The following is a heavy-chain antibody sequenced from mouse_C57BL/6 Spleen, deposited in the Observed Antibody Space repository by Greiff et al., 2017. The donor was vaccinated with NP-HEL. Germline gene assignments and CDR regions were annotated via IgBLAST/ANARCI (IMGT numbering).Heavy chain of an antibody. J-gene: IGHJ3*01. CDR3: ASSDYALFAY. CDR1: GYTFTDYY. V-gene: IGHV1-26*01. Sequence: VQLQQSGPELVKPGASVKISCKASGYTFTDYYMNWVKQSHGKSLEWIGDINPNNGGTSYNQKFKGKATLTVDKSSSTAYMELRSLTSEDSAVYYCASSDYALFAYWGRGTLVTVSA. CDR2: INPNNGGT. D-gene: IGHD2-4*01.